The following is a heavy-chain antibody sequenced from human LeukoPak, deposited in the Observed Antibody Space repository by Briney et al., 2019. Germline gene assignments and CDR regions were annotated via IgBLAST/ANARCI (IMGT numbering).Heavy chain of an antibody. CDR3: ARVLMVRGVIDWFDP. CDR2: ISAYNGNT. CDR1: GYTFTSYG. J-gene: IGHJ5*02. V-gene: IGHV1-18*01. Sequence: ASVKVSCKASGYTFTSYGISWVRQAPGQGLEWMGWISAYNGNTNYAQKLQGRVTMTTDTSTSTAYMELRSLRSDDTAVYYCARVLMVRGVIDWFDPWGQGTLVTVSS. D-gene: IGHD3-10*01.